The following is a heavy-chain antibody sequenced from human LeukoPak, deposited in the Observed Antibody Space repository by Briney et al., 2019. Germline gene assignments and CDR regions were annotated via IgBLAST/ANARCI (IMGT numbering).Heavy chain of an antibody. CDR2: ISSSSSYI. D-gene: IGHD3-3*01. Sequence: GGSLRLSCAASGFTFSSYSMNWVRQAPGKGLEWVSSISSSSSYIYYADSVKGRFTISRDNARNSLYLQMNSLRAEDTAVYYCARDFKTILGVVDYWGQGTLVTVSS. CDR1: GFTFSSYS. CDR3: ARDFKTILGVVDY. V-gene: IGHV3-21*01. J-gene: IGHJ4*02.